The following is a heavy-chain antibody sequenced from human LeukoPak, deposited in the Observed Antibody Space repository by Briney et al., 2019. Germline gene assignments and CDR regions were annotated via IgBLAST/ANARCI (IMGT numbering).Heavy chain of an antibody. J-gene: IGHJ4*02. V-gene: IGHV4-39*01. CDR3: ARLARNRYSGSSQGIDY. CDR2: IYYSGST. Sequence: SETLSLTCTVSGGSISSSSYYWGWIRQPPGKGLEWIGSIYYSGSTYYNPPLKSRVTISVDTSKNQFSLKLSSVTAADTAVYYCARLARNRYSGSSQGIDYWGQGTLVTVSS. D-gene: IGHD1-26*01. CDR1: GGSISSSSYY.